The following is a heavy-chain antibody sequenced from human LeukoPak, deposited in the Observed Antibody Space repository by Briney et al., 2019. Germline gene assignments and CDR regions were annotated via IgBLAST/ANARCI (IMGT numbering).Heavy chain of an antibody. CDR2: ISAYNGNT. CDR3: ARENPHWNLDAFDI. V-gene: IGHV1-18*04. Sequence: GASVKVSCKASGYTFTSYYMHWVRQAPGQGLEWMGWISAYNGNTNYAQKLQGRVTMTTDTSTSAAYMELRSLRSDDTAVYYCARENPHWNLDAFDIWGQGTMVTVSS. J-gene: IGHJ3*02. D-gene: IGHD1-7*01. CDR1: GYTFTSYY.